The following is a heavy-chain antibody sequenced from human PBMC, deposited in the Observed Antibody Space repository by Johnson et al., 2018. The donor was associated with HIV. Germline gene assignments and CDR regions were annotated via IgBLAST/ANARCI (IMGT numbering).Heavy chain of an antibody. CDR3: ARGSYDGDAFEI. Sequence: VQLVESGGGVVRPGGSLRLSCTASGFTFDDYGMSWVRQAPGKGLEWVSGIGTTGDTFFLDSVKGRFTISRDTAKNSLYLQMNSLRAGDTALYYCARGSYDGDAFEIWGQGTMVTVSS. V-gene: IGHV3-13*01. CDR1: GFTFDDYG. J-gene: IGHJ3*02. CDR2: IGTTGDT. D-gene: IGHD1-26*01.